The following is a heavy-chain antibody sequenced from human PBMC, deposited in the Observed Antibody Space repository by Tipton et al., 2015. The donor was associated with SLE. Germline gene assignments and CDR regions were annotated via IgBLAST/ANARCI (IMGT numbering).Heavy chain of an antibody. J-gene: IGHJ2*01. CDR2: IWYDGSNK. CDR1: GFTFSSYG. CDR3: AKGGIVAAGYFDL. D-gene: IGHD6-13*01. V-gene: IGHV3-33*06. Sequence: SLRLSCAASGFTFSSYGMHWVRQVPGKGLGWVAVIWYDGSNKYYADSVKGRFTISRDNSKNTLYLQMNSLRAEDTAVYYCAKGGIVAAGYFDLWGRGTLVTVSS.